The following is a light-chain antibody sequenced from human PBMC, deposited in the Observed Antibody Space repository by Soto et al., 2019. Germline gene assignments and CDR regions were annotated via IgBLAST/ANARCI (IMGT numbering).Light chain of an antibody. J-gene: IGKJ1*01. V-gene: IGKV3-15*01. CDR2: GAS. Sequence: EIVMTQSPATLSVSPGERATLSCRASQSVSSNLAWYQQKPGQAPRLLNYGASTRATGIPARFSGSGSGTEFTLTISSLQSEDFAVYYCQHYNNGPRTFGQGTKVEIK. CDR1: QSVSSN. CDR3: QHYNNGPRT.